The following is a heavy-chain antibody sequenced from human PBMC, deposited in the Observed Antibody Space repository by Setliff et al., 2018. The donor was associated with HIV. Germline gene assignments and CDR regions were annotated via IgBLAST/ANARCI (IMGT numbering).Heavy chain of an antibody. D-gene: IGHD3-16*01. J-gene: IGHJ4*02. V-gene: IGHV4-61*09. Sequence: SETLSLTCTVSGGFLSRSTYYWSWIRQPAGMRLEWIGHISTSGTTNYNPSLKSRVTISADTSKSQFSLKLTSVTAADTAAYFCARVSTDYVWGSFLSSGPYYFDFWGQGALVTVSS. CDR3: ARVSTDYVWGSFLSSGPYYFDF. CDR2: ISTSGTT. CDR1: GGFLSRSTYY.